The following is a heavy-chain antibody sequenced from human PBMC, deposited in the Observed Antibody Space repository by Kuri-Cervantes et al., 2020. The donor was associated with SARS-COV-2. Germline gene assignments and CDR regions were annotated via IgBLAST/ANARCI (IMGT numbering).Heavy chain of an antibody. V-gene: IGHV3-7*04. Sequence: GESLKISCAASGFIFSSYWMSWVRQAPGKGLEWVADIMQDGIGEYYVDSVKGRFTISRDNAKNSLYLLLNSLRGEDTALYYCARAPRIGNRPYLDFWGQGTPVTVSS. CDR3: ARAPRIGNRPYLDF. J-gene: IGHJ4*02. CDR1: GFIFSSYW. CDR2: IMQDGIGE. D-gene: IGHD1/OR15-1a*01.